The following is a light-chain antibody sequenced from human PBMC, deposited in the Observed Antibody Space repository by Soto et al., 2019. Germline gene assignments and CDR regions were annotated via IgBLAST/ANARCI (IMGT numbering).Light chain of an antibody. V-gene: IGKV1-33*01. Sequence: DIQMTQSPSSLSASVGDRVTITCQASQDISSYLNWYQHKPGKAPKLLIYDASHLETGVPSRFSGSGSGTDFTFTISSLQPEDVATYYCQQYNILPLTFGGGTKVDIK. CDR1: QDISSY. CDR2: DAS. CDR3: QQYNILPLT. J-gene: IGKJ4*01.